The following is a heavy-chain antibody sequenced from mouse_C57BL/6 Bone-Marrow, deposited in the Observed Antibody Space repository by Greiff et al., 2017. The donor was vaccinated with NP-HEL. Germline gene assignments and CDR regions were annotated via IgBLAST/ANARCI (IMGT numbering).Heavy chain of an antibody. D-gene: IGHD2-4*01. CDR3: ARGLRRRAWFAY. J-gene: IGHJ3*01. Sequence: QVQLKESGAELVRPGTSVKVSCKASGYAFTNYLIEWVKQRPGQGLEWIGVINPGSGGTNYNEKFKGKATLTADKSSSTAYMQLSSLTSEDSAVYFCARGLRRRAWFAYWGQGTLVTVSA. CDR2: INPGSGGT. CDR1: GYAFTNYL. V-gene: IGHV1-54*01.